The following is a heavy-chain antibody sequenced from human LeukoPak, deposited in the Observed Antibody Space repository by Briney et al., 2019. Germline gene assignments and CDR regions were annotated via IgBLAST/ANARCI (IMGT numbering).Heavy chain of an antibody. CDR2: IYQTGST. CDR3: ARGGGYCSTTSCTYWFDP. Sequence: NASETLSLTCTVSGGSISSGGYYWSWVRQPPGQGLEWIGYIYQTGSTYYNSSLKSRVTISVDRSKNQFSLKLSSVTAADTAVYYCARGGGYCSTTSCTYWFDPWGQGTLVTVSS. D-gene: IGHD2-2*01. J-gene: IGHJ5*02. V-gene: IGHV4-30-2*01. CDR1: GGSISSGGYY.